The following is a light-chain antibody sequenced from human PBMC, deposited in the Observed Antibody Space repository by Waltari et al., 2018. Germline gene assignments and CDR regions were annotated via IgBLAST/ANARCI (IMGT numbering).Light chain of an antibody. CDR1: HSNIGNNY. Sequence: QSVLTQPPSVSAAPGQRVTISCSGGHSNIGNNYVSWYRQFPGTAPELLIYEDGERPSGVPVRFSGSKSGTSATLDITGLQAGDEADYYCGTRDSSLSGAVFGGGTHLTVL. CDR3: GTRDSSLSGAV. CDR2: EDG. J-gene: IGLJ7*01. V-gene: IGLV1-51*02.